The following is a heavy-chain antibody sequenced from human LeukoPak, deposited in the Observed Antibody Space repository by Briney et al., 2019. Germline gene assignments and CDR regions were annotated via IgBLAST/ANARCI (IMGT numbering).Heavy chain of an antibody. V-gene: IGHV4-61*01. D-gene: IGHD2-8*01. CDR3: ARHYVFVYGGSSFDY. J-gene: IGHJ4*02. CDR1: GGSISRGSYY. CDR2: IYYSGST. Sequence: SQTLSLTCIVSGGSISRGSYYWNWIRQPPGKGLEWIGYIYYSGSTNYSPSLKSRITISVDTSKNQFSLKLSSVTAADTAVYYCARHYVFVYGGSSFDYWGQGTLVTVSS.